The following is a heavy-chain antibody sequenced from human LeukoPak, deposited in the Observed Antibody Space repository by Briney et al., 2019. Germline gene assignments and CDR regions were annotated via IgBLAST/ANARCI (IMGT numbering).Heavy chain of an antibody. CDR1: GFTFSSYA. Sequence: GGSLRLSCAASGFTFSSYAMHWVRQAPGKGLEWVAIISYDGSNKYYADSVKGRLTISRDNSKNTLYLQMSSLRAADTAVYFCARSAPNMVSDAFDIWGQGTLVTVSS. J-gene: IGHJ3*02. CDR3: ARSAPNMVSDAFDI. V-gene: IGHV3-30*04. D-gene: IGHD2/OR15-2a*01. CDR2: ISYDGSNK.